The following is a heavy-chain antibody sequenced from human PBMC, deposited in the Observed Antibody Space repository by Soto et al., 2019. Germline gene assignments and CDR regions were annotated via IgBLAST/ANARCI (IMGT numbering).Heavy chain of an antibody. J-gene: IGHJ4*02. D-gene: IGHD3-10*01. CDR1: GFSIDKFW. Sequence: EVQLVESGGGLVQPGGSLRLSCAASGFSIDKFWMHWVRQAPGKGLEWVASVDPHGSVKHYMESVKGRFAISRDNAGNSLYLQMNSLKAEDTAVYSWARESVSPTPGDYWGQGTLVTVSS. CDR2: VDPHGSVK. V-gene: IGHV3-7*04. CDR3: ARESVSPTPGDY.